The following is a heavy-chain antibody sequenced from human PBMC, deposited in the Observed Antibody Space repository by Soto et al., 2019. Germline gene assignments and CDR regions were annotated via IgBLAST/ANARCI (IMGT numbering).Heavy chain of an antibody. CDR2: ISYDGSNK. J-gene: IGHJ4*02. CDR3: ARDKRDLRFLEWPYYIDF. V-gene: IGHV3-30-3*01. Sequence: PGGSLRLSCAASGFTFSSYAMHWVRQAPGKGLEWVAVISYDGSNKYYADSVKGRFTISRDNSKNTLYLQMNSLRAEDTAVYYCARDKRDLRFLEWPYYIDFWGQGTLVTVSS. CDR1: GFTFSSYA. D-gene: IGHD3-3*01.